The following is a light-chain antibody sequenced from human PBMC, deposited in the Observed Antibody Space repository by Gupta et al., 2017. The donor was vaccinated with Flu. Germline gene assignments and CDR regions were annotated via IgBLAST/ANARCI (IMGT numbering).Light chain of an antibody. V-gene: IGLV3-21*02. CDR3: QVWDDSSDHPVI. J-gene: IGLJ2*01. CDR1: KIGGKN. CDR2: DDN. Sequence: QAARITCGGNKIGGKNVHWYQQKPGQAPVVVVYDDNDRPSGIPERFSGSNSGNTATLTISGVDAGDEADYFCQVWDDSSDHPVIFGGGTRLTV.